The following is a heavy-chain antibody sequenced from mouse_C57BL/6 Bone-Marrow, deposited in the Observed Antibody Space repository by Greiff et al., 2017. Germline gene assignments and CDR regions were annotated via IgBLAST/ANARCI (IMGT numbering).Heavy chain of an antibody. CDR2: INPIDGGT. CDR3: ARSLYDYEKEGFAY. D-gene: IGHD2-4*01. CDR1: GYTFTSYW. Sequence: QVQLQQPGTELVKPGASVKLSCKASGYTFTSYWMHWVKQRPGQGLEWIGNINPIDGGTNYNEKFKSKATLTVDKATSTAYMQLSSLTSEDSAVYYCARSLYDYEKEGFAYWGQGTLVTVSA. V-gene: IGHV1-53*01. J-gene: IGHJ3*01.